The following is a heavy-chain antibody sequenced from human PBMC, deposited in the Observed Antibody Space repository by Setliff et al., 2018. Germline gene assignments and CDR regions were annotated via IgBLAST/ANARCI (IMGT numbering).Heavy chain of an antibody. CDR2: TYYSGST. CDR3: ARDQGRDYYYYYYMDV. CDR1: GGSISSHY. V-gene: IGHV4-59*11. Sequence: SETLSLTCTVSGGSISSHYWSWIRQPPGKGLEWIGYTYYSGSTNYNPSLKSRVTISVDTSKNQFSLKLSSVTAADTAVYYCARDQGRDYYYYYYMDVWGKGTTVTV. J-gene: IGHJ6*03. D-gene: IGHD3-10*01.